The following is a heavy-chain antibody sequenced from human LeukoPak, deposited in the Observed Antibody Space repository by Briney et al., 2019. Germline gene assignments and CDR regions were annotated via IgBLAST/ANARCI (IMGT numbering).Heavy chain of an antibody. V-gene: IGHV3-30*02. CDR1: GFTFSNYG. Sequence: GGSLRLSCAASGFTFSNYGMHWDRQAPGKGLEWVAFIRSDGINKYHADSVKGRFTISRDNSKNTLYLRMNSLRTEDTAVYYCAKDRRPTYYSDSSGYYFRDAFDMWGQGTMVTVSS. J-gene: IGHJ3*02. CDR3: AKDRRPTYYSDSSGYYFRDAFDM. D-gene: IGHD3-22*01. CDR2: IRSDGINK.